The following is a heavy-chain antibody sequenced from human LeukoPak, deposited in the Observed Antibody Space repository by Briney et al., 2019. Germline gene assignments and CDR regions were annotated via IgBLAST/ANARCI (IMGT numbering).Heavy chain of an antibody. CDR2: IYSGGST. CDR1: GFTVSSNY. D-gene: IGHD3-22*01. J-gene: IGHJ4*02. V-gene: IGHV3-53*01. Sequence: PGGSLRLSCAASGFTVSSNYMSWVRQAPGKGLEWVSVIYSGGSTYYADSVKGRFTISRDNSKNTLYLQMNSLRAEDTAVYYCAKPAAITMIVVVITAFDYWGQGTLVTVSS. CDR3: AKPAAITMIVVVITAFDY.